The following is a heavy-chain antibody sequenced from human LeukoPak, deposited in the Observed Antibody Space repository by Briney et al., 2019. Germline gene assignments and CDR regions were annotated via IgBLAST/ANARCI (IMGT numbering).Heavy chain of an antibody. J-gene: IGHJ4*02. V-gene: IGHV3-49*04. CDR2: IRSKAYGGTT. D-gene: IGHD2-21*02. CDR1: GFTFCDYI. CDR3: SRESAEATAKFGY. Sequence: GRSLRLSCTVSGFTFCDYIMDWVRQAPGKGLEWVGFIRSKAYGGTTEYAASVKGRFSISRDDSKSIAYLQMNSLKTEDTAVYYCSRESAEATAKFGYWGKGIPVTFSS.